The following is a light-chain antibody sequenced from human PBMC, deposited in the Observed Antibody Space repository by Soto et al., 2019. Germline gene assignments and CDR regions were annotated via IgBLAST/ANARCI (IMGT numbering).Light chain of an antibody. CDR3: QSYESSLSGFV. CDR2: GNS. CDR1: SSSIGAGYD. V-gene: IGLV1-40*01. J-gene: IGLJ1*01. Sequence: QSVLTQPPSVSGAPGQRVTISCTGSSSSIGAGYDVHWYQQLPGTAPKLLIYGNSNRPSGVPDRFSGYKSGTSASLAITGLQAEDEADYYCQSYESSLSGFVFGTGTKVTVL.